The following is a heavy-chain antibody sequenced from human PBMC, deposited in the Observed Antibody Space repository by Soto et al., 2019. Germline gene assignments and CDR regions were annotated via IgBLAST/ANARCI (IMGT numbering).Heavy chain of an antibody. CDR1: GGTFSSYA. D-gene: IGHD3-3*01. CDR2: IIPIFGTA. CDR3: ARAWNLKPFLEWLLPDY. Sequence: QVQLVQSGAEVKKPGSSVKVSCKASGGTFSSYAISWVRQAPGQGLEWMGGIIPIFGTANYAQKFQGRVTITADESTSTAYMELSSLRSEDTAVYYCARAWNLKPFLEWLLPDYWGQGTLVTVSS. J-gene: IGHJ4*02. V-gene: IGHV1-69*01.